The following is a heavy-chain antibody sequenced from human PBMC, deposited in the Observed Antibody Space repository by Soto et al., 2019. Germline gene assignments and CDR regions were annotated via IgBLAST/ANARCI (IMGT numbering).Heavy chain of an antibody. D-gene: IGHD1-26*01. CDR3: ARHSGSYHY. Sequence: AGGSLRLSCAASGFTFSNYNMNWVRQTPGKGLEWVSYITYSSTTISYADSVNGRFTISRDNAKNSLYLQMNSLRDEDTAVYYSARHSGSYHYWGQGTLVTVSS. CDR2: ITYSSTTI. CDR1: GFTFSNYN. V-gene: IGHV3-48*02. J-gene: IGHJ4*02.